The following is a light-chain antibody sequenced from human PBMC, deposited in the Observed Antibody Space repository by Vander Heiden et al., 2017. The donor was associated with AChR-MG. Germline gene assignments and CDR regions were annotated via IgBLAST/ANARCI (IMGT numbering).Light chain of an antibody. J-gene: IGLJ2*01. Sequence: SVTISCTGTSSDVGSYNRISWYQQPPGTAPKLMIYEVSNRPSGVPDRFSGSKSGNTASLTISGLQAEDEADYYCSLYTSSRGVFGGGTKLTGL. CDR2: EVS. CDR3: SLYTSSRGV. V-gene: IGLV2-18*01. CDR1: SSDVGSYNR.